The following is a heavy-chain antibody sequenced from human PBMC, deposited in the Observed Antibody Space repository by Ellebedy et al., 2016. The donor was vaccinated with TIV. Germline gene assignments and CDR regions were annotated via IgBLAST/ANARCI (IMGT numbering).Heavy chain of an antibody. J-gene: IGHJ4*02. Sequence: MPSETLSLTCTVSGGSISSYYWSWIRQPAGKGLEWIGRIYTSGSTNYNPSLKSRVTMSVDTSKNQFSLKLTSVTAADTAVYYCHSGRYSGYVVDYWGQGTLVTVSS. CDR1: GGSISSYY. D-gene: IGHD5-12*01. CDR2: IYTSGST. CDR3: HSGRYSGYVVDY. V-gene: IGHV4-4*07.